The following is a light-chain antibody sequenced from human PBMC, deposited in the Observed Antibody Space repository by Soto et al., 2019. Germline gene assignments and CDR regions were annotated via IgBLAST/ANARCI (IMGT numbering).Light chain of an antibody. CDR1: QSVSSD. CDR3: QQYGSSPRT. J-gene: IGKJ1*01. V-gene: IGKV3D-15*01. CDR2: GAS. Sequence: EIVMTQSPATLSVSPGARATLSCRARQSVSSDLAWYHQKPGQAPRLLIYGASTRATGIPDRFSGSGSGTDFTLTISRLESEDFAVYYCQQYGSSPRTFGQGTKVDIK.